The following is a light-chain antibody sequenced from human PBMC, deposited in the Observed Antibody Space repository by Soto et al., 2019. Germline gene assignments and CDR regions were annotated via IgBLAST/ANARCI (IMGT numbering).Light chain of an antibody. J-gene: IGKJ5*01. V-gene: IGKV3D-20*02. CDR2: GAS. Sequence: EIVLTQSPGTLSLSPGERATLSCRASQSVSSSYLGWYQQKPGQSPRLLIYGASNRATGIPARFSGRGSGTDFTLTISSLEPEDFAVYYCQQRSNWPPITFGQGTRLEIK. CDR3: QQRSNWPPIT. CDR1: QSVSSSY.